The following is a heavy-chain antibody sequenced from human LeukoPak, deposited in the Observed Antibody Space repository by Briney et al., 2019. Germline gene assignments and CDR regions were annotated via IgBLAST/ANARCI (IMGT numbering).Heavy chain of an antibody. CDR2: IYSGGST. V-gene: IGHV3-53*05. Sequence: PGGSLRLSCAASGFTVSSNYMSWVRQAPGKGLEWVSVIYSGGSTYYADSVKGRFTISRDNSKNTLYLQMNSLRAEDTAVYYCAKDLGFSLRDRAFDYWGQGTLVTVSS. J-gene: IGHJ4*02. CDR1: GFTVSSNY. D-gene: IGHD1-14*01. CDR3: AKDLGFSLRDRAFDY.